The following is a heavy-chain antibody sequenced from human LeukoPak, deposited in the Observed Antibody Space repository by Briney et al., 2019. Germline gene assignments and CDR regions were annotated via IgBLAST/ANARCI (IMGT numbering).Heavy chain of an antibody. D-gene: IGHD6-13*01. J-gene: IGHJ2*01. Sequence: SETLSLTCTVSGGSIISYYWSWIRQPPGKGLEWIGYKDYSGSTNYNRSLKSRVTISVDTSKNQFSLKLSSVTAADTAVYYCARVYYSSSYDYWYFDLWGRGTLVTVSS. CDR2: KDYSGST. V-gene: IGHV4-59*01. CDR3: ARVYYSSSYDYWYFDL. CDR1: GGSIISYY.